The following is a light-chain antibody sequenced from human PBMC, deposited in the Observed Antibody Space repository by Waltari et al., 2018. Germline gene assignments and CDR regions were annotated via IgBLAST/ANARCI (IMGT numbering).Light chain of an antibody. CDR3: MQALQTPYT. V-gene: IGKV2-28*01. CDR1: QSLLQRNGKLF. CDR2: LGS. Sequence: DIVMTQSPLSLPVTPGEPASLSCRSSQSLLQRNGKLFFDWYLQKPGQSPQLLIYLGSNRASGVPDRFSGSRSGTDFTLKISRVEAEDVGVYYCMQALQTPYTFGQGTKLEIK. J-gene: IGKJ2*01.